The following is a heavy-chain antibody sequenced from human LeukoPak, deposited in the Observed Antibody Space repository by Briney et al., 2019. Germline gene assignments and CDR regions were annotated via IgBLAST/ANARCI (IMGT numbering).Heavy chain of an antibody. V-gene: IGHV3-33*01. J-gene: IGHJ4*02. CDR1: GFTFSSYG. CDR3: ARDRDCAFDY. CDR2: IWSDGSNK. Sequence: GRPLRLSCAASGFTFSSYGMHWVRQAPGKGLEWVAVIWSDGSNKYYADSVKGRFTISRDNAKNSGYLQMNSLRAEDTAVYYCARDRDCAFDYWGQGILVTVSS. D-gene: IGHD2-21*02.